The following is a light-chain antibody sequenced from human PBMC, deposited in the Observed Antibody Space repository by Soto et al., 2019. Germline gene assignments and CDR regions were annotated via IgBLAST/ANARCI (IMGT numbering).Light chain of an antibody. CDR1: QSISSY. CDR2: AAS. V-gene: IGKV1-39*01. J-gene: IGKJ5*01. CDR3: QQSYSTPIT. Sequence: DIQMTQSPSSLSASVGDRVTITCRASQSISSYLNWYQQKPVKAPKLLMYAASSLQSGVPSRFSGSGSGTDFILTISSLQPEDFATYYCQQSYSTPITFGQGTRLEIK.